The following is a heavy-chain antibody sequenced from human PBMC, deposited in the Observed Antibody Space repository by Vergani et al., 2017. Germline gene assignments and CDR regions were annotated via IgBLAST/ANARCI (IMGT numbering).Heavy chain of an antibody. CDR1: GGAVNSGSNF. D-gene: IGHD3-16*02. Sequence: QVQLQESGPGLVKPSQTLSLTCSVPGGAVNSGSNFWTWIRQPAGKGLEWIGRTSTDGSTNYNPSLKSRVTVSVDTSKTQISLRLTSATAEDTAVYYCARGTVVTSWDGYRFHYMDVWGKGTTVTVSS. J-gene: IGHJ6*03. CDR3: ARGTVVTSWDGYRFHYMDV. V-gene: IGHV4-61*02. CDR2: TSTDGST.